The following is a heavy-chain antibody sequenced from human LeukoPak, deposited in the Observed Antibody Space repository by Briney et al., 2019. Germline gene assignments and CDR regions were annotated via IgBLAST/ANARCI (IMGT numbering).Heavy chain of an antibody. V-gene: IGHV3-30-3*01. CDR3: AREGGLSRGYSFGH. CDR2: TTSDESRK. J-gene: IGHJ4*02. D-gene: IGHD5-18*01. CDR1: GFTFSDYA. Sequence: GGSLRLSCAASGFTFSDYAMHWVRQAPGKGLEWVALTTSDESRKNYADSVKGRFTISGDNSRKTLFLQMNNLRAEDTAVYHCAREGGLSRGYSFGHWGQGTLVTVSS.